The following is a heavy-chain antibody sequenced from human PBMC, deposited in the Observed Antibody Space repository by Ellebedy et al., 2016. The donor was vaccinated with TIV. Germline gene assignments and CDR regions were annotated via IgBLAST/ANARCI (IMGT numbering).Heavy chain of an antibody. CDR1: GFTFSSYG. CDR3: ARGNSEGAFDY. Sequence: GGSLRLSCAASGFTFSSYGMHWVRQAPGKGLEWVAVISYDGSNKYYADSVKGRFTISRDNSKNTLYLQMNSLRAEDTDVYYCARGNSEGAFDYWGQGSLVTVSS. V-gene: IGHV3-30*03. CDR2: ISYDGSNK. J-gene: IGHJ4*02. D-gene: IGHD4-23*01.